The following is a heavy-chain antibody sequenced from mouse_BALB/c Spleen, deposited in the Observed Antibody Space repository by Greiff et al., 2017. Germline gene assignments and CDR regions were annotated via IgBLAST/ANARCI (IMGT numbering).Heavy chain of an antibody. CDR1: GFTFSSFG. CDR3: ARAEGGFPYYFDY. V-gene: IGHV5-17*02. CDR2: ISSGSSTI. Sequence: EVKVEESGGGLVQPGGSRKLSCAASGFTFSSFGMHWVRQAPEKGLEWVAYISSGSSTIYYADTVKGRFTISRDNPKNTLFLQMTSLRSEDTAMYYCARAEGGFPYYFDYWGQGTTLTVSS. J-gene: IGHJ2*01.